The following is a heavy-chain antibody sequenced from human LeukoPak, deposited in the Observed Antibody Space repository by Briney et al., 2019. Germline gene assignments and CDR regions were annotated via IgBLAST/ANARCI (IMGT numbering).Heavy chain of an antibody. V-gene: IGHV3-64*01. Sequence: GGSLRLSCAASGFDFSTYAMHWVRLTPGKGLELVLAISKSGDGTSYRNHVKGRFTISRDNIKNTVDLEMGSLRVDDTGIYYCGRIPEYWGQGTVVTVSS. CDR1: GFDFSTYA. CDR2: ISKSGDGT. CDR3: GRIPEY. J-gene: IGHJ1*01. D-gene: IGHD2-2*01.